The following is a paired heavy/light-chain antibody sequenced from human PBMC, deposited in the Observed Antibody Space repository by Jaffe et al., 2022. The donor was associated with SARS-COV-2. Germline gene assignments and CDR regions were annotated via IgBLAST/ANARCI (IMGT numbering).Light chain of an antibody. V-gene: IGKV1-39*01. Sequence: DIQMTQSPSSLSASVGDRVTITCRASQSISSYLNWYQQKPGKAPKLLIYAASSLQSGVPSRFSGSGSGTDFTLTISSLQPEDFATYYCQQSYSTPPSFGQGTKLEIK. CDR3: QQSYSTPPS. J-gene: IGKJ2*01. CDR2: AAS. CDR1: QSISSY.
Heavy chain of an antibody. D-gene: IGHD2-2*02. CDR2: INPSGGST. CDR3: ARVSPYQLLNPSFGWFDP. J-gene: IGHJ5*02. CDR1: GYTFTSYY. V-gene: IGHV1-46*01. Sequence: QVQLVQSGAEVKKPGASVKVSCKASGYTFTSYYMHWVRQAPGQGLEWMGIINPSGGSTSYAQKFQGRVTMTRDTSTSTVYMELSSLRSEDTAVYYCARVSPYQLLNPSFGWFDPWGQGTLVTVSS.